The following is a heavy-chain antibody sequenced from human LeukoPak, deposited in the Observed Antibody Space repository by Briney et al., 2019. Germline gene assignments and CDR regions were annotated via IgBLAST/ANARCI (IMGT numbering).Heavy chain of an antibody. J-gene: IGHJ4*02. CDR3: ARGSFGDYDY. CDR1: EFTFSSYA. Sequence: GGSLRLSCAASEFTFSSYAMSWVRQAPGKGLEWVSAITASGGGTYYTHSVKGRFTISRDNSKNTLYLQMNSLRAEDTAVYYCARGSFGDYDYWGQGTLVTVSS. CDR2: ITASGGGT. D-gene: IGHD4-17*01. V-gene: IGHV3-23*01.